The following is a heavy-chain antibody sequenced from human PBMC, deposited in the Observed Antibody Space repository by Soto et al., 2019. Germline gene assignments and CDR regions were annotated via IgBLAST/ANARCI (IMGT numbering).Heavy chain of an antibody. CDR3: ARAYSGSSRSDYDMDV. Sequence: PGESLKISCKASGYRFTSYWIGWVRQMPGKGLDWMGIIYPGSSDTRYTPSFQGQVTISADKSSSTAYLQWSSLQASDTAIYYCARAYSGSSRSDYDMDVWGQGTTVTVSS. CDR1: GYRFTSYW. CDR2: IYPGSSDT. D-gene: IGHD5-12*01. J-gene: IGHJ6*02. V-gene: IGHV5-51*01.